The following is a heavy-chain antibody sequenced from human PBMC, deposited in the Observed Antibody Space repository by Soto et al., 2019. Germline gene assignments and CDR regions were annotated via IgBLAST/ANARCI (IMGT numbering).Heavy chain of an antibody. CDR2: IIPIFGTA. CDR1: GGTFSIYS. CDR3: ARVDTAMVTDYYYGMDV. J-gene: IGHJ6*02. D-gene: IGHD5-18*01. Sequence: SVKGSCKASGGTFSIYSISWVRQAPGQGLEWMGGIIPIFGTANYAQKFQGRVTITADESTSTAYMELSSLRSEDTAVYYCARVDTAMVTDYYYGMDVWGQGTTVTVSS. V-gene: IGHV1-69*13.